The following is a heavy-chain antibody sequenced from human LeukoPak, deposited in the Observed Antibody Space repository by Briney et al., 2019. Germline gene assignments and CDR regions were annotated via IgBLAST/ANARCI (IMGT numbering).Heavy chain of an antibody. J-gene: IGHJ4*02. CDR3: AIVRGYSYGSWVSH. CDR1: GGSISSYY. Sequence: SETLSLTCTVSGGSISSYYWGWIRQPPGKGLEWIGYNYYSGSTNYNPSLKSRVTISVDTSKNQFSLKLSSVTSAETAVYYCAIVRGYSYGSWVSHCGQGTLVTVSS. V-gene: IGHV4-59*08. CDR2: NYYSGST. D-gene: IGHD5-18*01.